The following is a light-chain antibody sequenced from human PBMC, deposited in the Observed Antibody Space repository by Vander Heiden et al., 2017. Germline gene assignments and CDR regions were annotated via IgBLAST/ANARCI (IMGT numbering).Light chain of an antibody. CDR1: KSVSSY. V-gene: IGKV3-11*01. J-gene: IGKJ5*01. CDR3: QQCRDWWLT. CDR2: DAS. Sequence: EMLFTHPPAPLPLSPGERATVSSRTRKSVSSYLAWYQQKPGQAPRVLIYDASNRATGIRARFSGSGSGTDFTLTISSLDPEDFAVYYCQQCRDWWLTFGQGTQLEIK.